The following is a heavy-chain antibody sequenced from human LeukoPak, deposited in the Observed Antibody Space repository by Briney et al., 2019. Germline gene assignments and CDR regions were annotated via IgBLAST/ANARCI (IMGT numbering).Heavy chain of an antibody. D-gene: IGHD3-10*01. CDR3: ARDKGNLWFGGYYYYMDV. CDR1: GGSISSSSYY. Sequence: PSETLSLTCTVSGGSISSSSYYWGWIRQPPGKGLEWIGYIYYSGSTNYNPSLKSRVTISVDTSKNQFSLKLSSVTAADTAVYYCARDKGNLWFGGYYYYMDVWGKGTTVTVSS. CDR2: IYYSGST. V-gene: IGHV4-61*01. J-gene: IGHJ6*03.